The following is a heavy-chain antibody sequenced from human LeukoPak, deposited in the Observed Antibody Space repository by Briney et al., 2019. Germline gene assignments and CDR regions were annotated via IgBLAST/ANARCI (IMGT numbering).Heavy chain of an antibody. Sequence: SETLSLTCAVYGGSFSGYYWSWIRQPPGKGLEWIGEINHSGSTNYNPSLKSRVTISVDTSKNQFSLKLSPVTAADTAVYYYARGRYDFDYWGQGTLVTVSS. CDR2: INHSGST. D-gene: IGHD5-12*01. CDR3: ARGRYDFDY. CDR1: GGSFSGYY. J-gene: IGHJ4*02. V-gene: IGHV4-34*01.